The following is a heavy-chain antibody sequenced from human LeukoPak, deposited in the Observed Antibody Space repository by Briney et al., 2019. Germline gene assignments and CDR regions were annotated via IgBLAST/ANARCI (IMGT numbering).Heavy chain of an antibody. CDR1: GGTFSSYA. CDR3: ARDQRYDILEPYYYMDV. D-gene: IGHD3-9*01. J-gene: IGHJ6*03. Sequence: GSSVKVSCKASGGTFSSYAISWVRQAPVQGLEWMGRIIPIFGTANYAQKFQGRVTITTDESTSTAYMELSSLRSEDTAVYYCARDQRYDILEPYYYMDVWGKGTTVTVSS. V-gene: IGHV1-69*05. CDR2: IIPIFGTA.